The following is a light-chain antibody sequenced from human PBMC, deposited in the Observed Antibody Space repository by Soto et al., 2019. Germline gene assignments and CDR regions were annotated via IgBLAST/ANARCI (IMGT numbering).Light chain of an antibody. CDR3: SSYTSSSIDYV. J-gene: IGLJ1*01. Sequence: QSVLTQPASVSGSPGQSITISCTGTSSDVGGSNYVSWYQQHPGKAPKLMIYEVSNRPSGVSNRFSGSKSGNTASLTISGLQAEDEADYYCSSYTSSSIDYVFGTGTKLTVL. CDR2: EVS. V-gene: IGLV2-14*01. CDR1: SSDVGGSNY.